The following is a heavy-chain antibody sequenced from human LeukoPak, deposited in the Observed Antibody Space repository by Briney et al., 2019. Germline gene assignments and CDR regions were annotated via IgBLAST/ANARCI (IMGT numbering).Heavy chain of an antibody. D-gene: IGHD6-19*01. V-gene: IGHV3-30*18. J-gene: IGHJ4*02. CDR2: ISYDGSNK. CDR1: GFTFSSYG. Sequence: AGGSLRLSCAASGFTFSSYGMHWVRQAPGKGLEWVAVISYDGSNKYYADSVKGRFTISRDNSKNTLYLQMNSLRAEDTAVYYCAKAKTSGWDRVGGFDYWGQGTLVTVSS. CDR3: AKAKTSGWDRVGGFDY.